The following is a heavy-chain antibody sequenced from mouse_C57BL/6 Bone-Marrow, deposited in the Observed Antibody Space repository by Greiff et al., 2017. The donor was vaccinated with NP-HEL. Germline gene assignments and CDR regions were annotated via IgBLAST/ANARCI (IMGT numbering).Heavy chain of an antibody. CDR1: GYSITSGYY. D-gene: IGHD3-3*01. CDR3: ARGTRWFAY. CDR2: ISYDGSN. V-gene: IGHV3-6*01. Sequence: EVQVVESGPGLVKPSQSLSLTCSVTGYSITSGYYWNWIRQFPGNKLEWMGYISYDGSNNYNPSLKNRISITRDTSKNQFFLKLNSVTTEDTATYYCARGTRWFAYWGQGTLVTVSA. J-gene: IGHJ3*01.